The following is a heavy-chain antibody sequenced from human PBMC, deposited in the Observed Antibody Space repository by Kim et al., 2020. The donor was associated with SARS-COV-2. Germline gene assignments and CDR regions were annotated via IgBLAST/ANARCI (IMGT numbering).Heavy chain of an antibody. CDR2: INPSGGST. J-gene: IGHJ3*02. CDR1: GYIFTSYY. Sequence: ASVKVSCKASGYIFTSYYMHWVRQAPGQGLEWMGIINPSGGSTSYAQKFQGRVTMTRDTSTSTVYMDLSTLTSEDTAVYYCARGVDDYGSHFDAFDIWGQETMVTASS. V-gene: IGHV1-46*01. D-gene: IGHD3-10*01. CDR3: ARGVDDYGSHFDAFDI.